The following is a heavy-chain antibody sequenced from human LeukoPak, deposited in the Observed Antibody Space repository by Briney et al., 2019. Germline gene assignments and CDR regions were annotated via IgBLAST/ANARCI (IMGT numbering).Heavy chain of an antibody. Sequence: PSETLSLTCAVYGGCFSGYYWSWIRQPPGKGLEWIGEINHSGSTNYNPSLKSRVTISVDTSKNQFSLKLSSVTAADTAVYYCARGSAFDPWGQGTLVTVSS. CDR3: ARGSAFDP. CDR1: GGCFSGYY. J-gene: IGHJ5*02. V-gene: IGHV4-34*01. CDR2: INHSGST.